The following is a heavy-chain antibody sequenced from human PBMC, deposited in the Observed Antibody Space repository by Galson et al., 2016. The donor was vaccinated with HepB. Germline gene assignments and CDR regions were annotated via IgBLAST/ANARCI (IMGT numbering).Heavy chain of an antibody. V-gene: IGHV5-51*01. D-gene: IGHD6-6*01. Sequence: QSGAEAKKLAESLTNSCKGSGSTFTSYWIAWVRQMPGKGLEWMGIIFPSDSDTRYSPSFQGRVTISADKSISTAYQQWSSLKASDTALYYCARSKSSSSFPPLDYWGQGTLVTVSS. CDR3: ARSKSSSSFPPLDY. CDR2: IFPSDSDT. J-gene: IGHJ4*02. CDR1: GSTFTSYW.